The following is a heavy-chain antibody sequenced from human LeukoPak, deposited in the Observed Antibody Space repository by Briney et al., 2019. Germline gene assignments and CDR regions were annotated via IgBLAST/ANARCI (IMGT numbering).Heavy chain of an antibody. J-gene: IGHJ3*01. CDR3: VRSLTGAFDL. CDR2: LSSDGSNT. D-gene: IGHD1-1*01. CDR1: GFTFTSYW. V-gene: IGHV3-74*01. Sequence: QPGGSLRLSWAAAGFTFTSYWMRWVRHTPGEGRVWISRLSSDGSNTNYADSVKGRFTISRNNAKNTVYLQMNSLRAEDTAMYYCVRSLTGAFDLWGQGTMVTVSS.